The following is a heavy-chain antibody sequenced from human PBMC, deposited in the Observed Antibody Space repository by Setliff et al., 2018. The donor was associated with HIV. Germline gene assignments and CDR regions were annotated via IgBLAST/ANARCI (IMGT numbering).Heavy chain of an antibody. D-gene: IGHD1-1*01. J-gene: IGHJ4*02. CDR3: ARQLSNSLDY. CDR1: GYTLAELS. V-gene: IGHV1-24*01. CDR2: FDPEDVET. Sequence: ASVKVSCKVSGYTLAELSIHWVRQAPGKGLEWMGGFDPEDVETVYAQKFQGRVTMTRDTSTSTAYMELSGLRSDDTAMYYCARQLSNSLDYWGQGTLVTVSS.